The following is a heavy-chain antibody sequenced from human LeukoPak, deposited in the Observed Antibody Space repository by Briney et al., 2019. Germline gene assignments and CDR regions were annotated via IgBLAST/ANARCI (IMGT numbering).Heavy chain of an antibody. CDR2: IRYDGSNK. V-gene: IGHV3-30*02. Sequence: GGSLRLSCAASGFTFSSYGMHWVRQAPGKGLEWVAFIRYDGSNKYYADSVKGRFTISRDNSKNTLCLLMNSLRAEDTAVYYCAKEIWPTVTTPGHTHFDYWDQGTLVTVSS. CDR1: GFTFSSYG. J-gene: IGHJ4*02. D-gene: IGHD4-17*01. CDR3: AKEIWPTVTTPGHTHFDY.